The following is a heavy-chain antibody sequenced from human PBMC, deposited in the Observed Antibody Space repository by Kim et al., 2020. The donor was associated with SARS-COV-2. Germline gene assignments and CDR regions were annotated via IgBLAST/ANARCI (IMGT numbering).Heavy chain of an antibody. V-gene: IGHV4-34*01. D-gene: IGHD3-16*01. J-gene: IGHJ4*02. CDR3: ARVGGNLTPFDY. Sequence: NYNPSLKSRVTISVDTSKNQFSLKLSSVTAADTAVYYCARVGGNLTPFDYWGQGTLVTVSS.